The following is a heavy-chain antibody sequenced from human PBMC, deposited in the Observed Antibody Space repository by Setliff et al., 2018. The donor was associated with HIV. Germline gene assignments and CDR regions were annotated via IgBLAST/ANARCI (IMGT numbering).Heavy chain of an antibody. D-gene: IGHD3-3*01. CDR2: VFYNGDT. V-gene: IGHV4-59*08. Sequence: PSETLSLTCTVSGGSIRSYYWSWIRQSPGKGLEWIGYVFYNGDTAYNPSLKSRLTISVDTSKSQFSLKLTSVTAADTAVYYCARQTTIPGVAVTPVDYWGQGALVTVSS. CDR1: GGSIRSYY. J-gene: IGHJ4*02. CDR3: ARQTTIPGVAVTPVDY.